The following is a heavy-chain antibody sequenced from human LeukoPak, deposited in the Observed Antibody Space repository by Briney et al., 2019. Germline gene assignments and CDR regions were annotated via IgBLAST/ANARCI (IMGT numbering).Heavy chain of an antibody. CDR2: IFPGDSDT. D-gene: IGHD3-3*01. J-gene: IGHJ4*02. V-gene: IGHV5-51*01. Sequence: GESLRISCKGSGYRFTNYWTGWVRHMPGKGLEWMGLIFPGDSDTRYSPSFQGQVTISVDKSITTAYLQWSSLKASDTAMYFCARAEYYADTPGYPFHYWGQGTLVTVSS. CDR1: GYRFTNYW. CDR3: ARAEYYADTPGYPFHY.